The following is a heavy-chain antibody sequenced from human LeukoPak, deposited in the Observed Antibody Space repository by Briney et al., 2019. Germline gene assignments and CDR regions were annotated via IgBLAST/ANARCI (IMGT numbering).Heavy chain of an antibody. Sequence: PSEALSLTCAVYGGSFSGYYWSWIRQPPGKGLEWIGEINHSGSTNYNPSLKSRVTISVDTSKNQFSLKLSSVTAADTAVYYCARAWGSSWDTFDPWGQGTLVTVSS. V-gene: IGHV4-34*01. J-gene: IGHJ5*02. CDR1: GGSFSGYY. CDR3: ARAWGSSWDTFDP. CDR2: INHSGST. D-gene: IGHD6-13*01.